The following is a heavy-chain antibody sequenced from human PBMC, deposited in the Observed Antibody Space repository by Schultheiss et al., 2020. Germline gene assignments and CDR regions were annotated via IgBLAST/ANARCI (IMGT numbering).Heavy chain of an antibody. CDR2: IYYSGST. CDR3: ARVGDIVVVPATSWFDP. V-gene: IGHV4-31*03. CDR1: GGSISSGGYY. D-gene: IGHD2-2*01. Sequence: SETLSLTCTVSGGSISSGGYYWSWIRQHPGKGLEWIGYIYYSGSTYYNPSLKSRVTISVDTSKNQFSLKLSSVTAADTAVYYCARVGDIVVVPATSWFDPWGKGTLVTVSS. J-gene: IGHJ5*02.